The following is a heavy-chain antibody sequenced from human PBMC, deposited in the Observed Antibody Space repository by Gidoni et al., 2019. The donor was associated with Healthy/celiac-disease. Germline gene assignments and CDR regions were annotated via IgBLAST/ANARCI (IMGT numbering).Heavy chain of an antibody. CDR3: AKDTIAAAGTGNY. CDR2: MSGSGGST. D-gene: IGHD6-13*01. V-gene: IGHV3-23*01. Sequence: EVQLLESVGGLVQPGGSLRLSCAASGFTFSSYAMSWVRPAPGRGLEWVSAMSGSGGSTYYADSVKGRFTISRDNSKNTLYLQMNSLRAEDTAVFYCAKDTIAAAGTGNYWGQGTLVTVSS. CDR1: GFTFSSYA. J-gene: IGHJ4*02.